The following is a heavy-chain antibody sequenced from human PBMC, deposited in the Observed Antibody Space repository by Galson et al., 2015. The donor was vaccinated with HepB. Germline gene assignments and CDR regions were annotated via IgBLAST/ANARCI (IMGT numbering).Heavy chain of an antibody. D-gene: IGHD3-10*01. CDR2: ITPHNGNT. J-gene: IGHJ4*02. CDR3: ACGSGSSSPYYFDY. V-gene: IGHV1-18*04. Sequence: SVKVSCKASGYTFTSYGISWVRQAPGQGLEWMGWITPHNGNTKYAQKFQGRVTMTADTSTTTAFMELRSLRSDGTGVFYCACGSGSSSPYYFDYWGQGTLVTVSS. CDR1: GYTFTSYG.